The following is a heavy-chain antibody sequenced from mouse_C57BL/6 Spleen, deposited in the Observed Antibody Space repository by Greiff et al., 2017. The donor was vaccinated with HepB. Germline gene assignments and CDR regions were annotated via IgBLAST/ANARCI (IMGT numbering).Heavy chain of an antibody. CDR3: SREAGTEHFDY. D-gene: IGHD4-1*01. J-gene: IGHJ2*01. Sequence: EVKLVESGPGLVKPSQSLSLTCSVTGYSITSGYYWKWIRQFPGNQLEWMGYIGYDGSNNYNPSLKNRNSITLDTSNNQFVLKLNSVTTEEPATVYCSREAGTEHFDYWGQGTTLTVSS. CDR1: GYSITSGYY. V-gene: IGHV3-6*01. CDR2: IGYDGSN.